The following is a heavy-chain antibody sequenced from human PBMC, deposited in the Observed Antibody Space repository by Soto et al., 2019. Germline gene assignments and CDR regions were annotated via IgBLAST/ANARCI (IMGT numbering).Heavy chain of an antibody. Sequence: GGFLRLSCVASGFTFSSFWMSWARQAPGKGLEWVANIKQDGSHKDYVPSVKGRFTISRDNAKNSLYLQMNSLRAEDAAVYYCATSTRAPGNYWGQGTLVNVSS. V-gene: IGHV3-7*01. CDR3: ATSTRAPGNY. D-gene: IGHD1-26*01. J-gene: IGHJ4*02. CDR1: GFTFSSFW. CDR2: IKQDGSHK.